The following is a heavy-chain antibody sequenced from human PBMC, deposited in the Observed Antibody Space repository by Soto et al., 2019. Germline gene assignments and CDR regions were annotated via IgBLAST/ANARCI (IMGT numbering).Heavy chain of an antibody. CDR2: IYRDGNT. V-gene: IGHV4-30-2*01. J-gene: IGHJ3*02. CDR1: GDSISSGHYS. CDR3: ARGYSSGWPDAFDI. D-gene: IGHD6-19*01. Sequence: QLQLQESGSGLVKPSQTLSLTCAVSGDSISSGHYSWSWIRQPPGKGLEWIGYIYRDGNTYYNLSRGSRVTLSVPRSQNHFSLTLISVTAADTAVYFCARGYSSGWPDAFDIWGQGTMVTVSS.